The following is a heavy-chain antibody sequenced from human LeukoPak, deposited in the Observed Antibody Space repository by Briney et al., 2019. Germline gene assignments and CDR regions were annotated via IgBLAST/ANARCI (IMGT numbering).Heavy chain of an antibody. D-gene: IGHD6-19*01. CDR2: ISSENSFI. Sequence: GGSLRLSCAASGFTFSTYYMSWVRQAPGKGLEWVSSISSENSFIHYEDSVKGRFIISRDNAKNSLYLQMNSLRAEDTAVYYCARDRLESSGWYDGHDGFDTWGQGTIVTVSS. CDR1: GFTFSTYY. CDR3: ARDRLESSGWYDGHDGFDT. J-gene: IGHJ3*02. V-gene: IGHV3-21*01.